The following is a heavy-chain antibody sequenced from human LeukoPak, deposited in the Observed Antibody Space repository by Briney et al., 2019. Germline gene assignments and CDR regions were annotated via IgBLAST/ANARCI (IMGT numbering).Heavy chain of an antibody. Sequence: SETLSLTCAVYGGSFSGYYWSWIRQPPGKGLEWIGEINHSGSTNYNPSLMSRVTISVDTSKNQFSLKLSSVTAADTAVYYCARSLGISSIDYWGQGTLVTVSS. D-gene: IGHD1-26*01. CDR1: GGSFSGYY. J-gene: IGHJ4*02. CDR2: INHSGST. V-gene: IGHV4-34*01. CDR3: ARSLGISSIDY.